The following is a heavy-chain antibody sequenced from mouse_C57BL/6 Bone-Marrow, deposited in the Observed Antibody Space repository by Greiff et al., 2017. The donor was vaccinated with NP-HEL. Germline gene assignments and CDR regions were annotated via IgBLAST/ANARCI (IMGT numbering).Heavy chain of an antibody. J-gene: IGHJ3*01. CDR3: APIDYYGSSYPAWFAY. D-gene: IGHD1-1*01. CDR1: GYTFTDYY. CDR2: INPNNGGT. Sequence: EVQLQQSGPELVKPGASVKISCKASGYTFTDYYMNWVKQSHGKSLEWIGDINPNNGGTSYNQKFKGKATLTVDKSSSTAYMELRSLTSEDSAVYYCAPIDYYGSSYPAWFAYWGQGTLVTVSA. V-gene: IGHV1-26*01.